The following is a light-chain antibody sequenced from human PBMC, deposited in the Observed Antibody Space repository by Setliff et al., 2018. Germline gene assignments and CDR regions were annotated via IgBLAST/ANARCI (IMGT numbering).Light chain of an antibody. CDR2: DVS. CDR1: SSDIGGYNY. J-gene: IGLJ2*01. V-gene: IGLV2-14*03. Sequence: QSALTQPASVSGSPGQSITISCTGTSSDIGGYNYVSWCQQHPGKAPKLMIYDVSQRPSGVSNRFSGSKSGNTASLTISGLQAEDEADYYCISYTNSSTYVVFGGGTQLTVL. CDR3: ISYTNSSTYVV.